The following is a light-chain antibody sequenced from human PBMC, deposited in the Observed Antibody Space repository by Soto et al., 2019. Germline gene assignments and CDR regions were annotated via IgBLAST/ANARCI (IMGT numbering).Light chain of an antibody. Sequence: QSALTEPACVSGSPGQSITSSCTGTSGDIGSYNRVSWYQQHPGKAPKLIIYEVTDRPSGVSNRFSGSKSGNTASLTISGLQAEDEAEYYCSSYTNINTRACVFGTGTKVTVL. CDR1: SGDIGSYNR. CDR3: SSYTNINTRACV. V-gene: IGLV2-14*01. CDR2: EVT. J-gene: IGLJ1*01.